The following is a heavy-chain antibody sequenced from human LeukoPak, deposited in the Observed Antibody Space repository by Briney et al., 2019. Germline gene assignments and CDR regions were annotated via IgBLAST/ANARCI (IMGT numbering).Heavy chain of an antibody. CDR3: ARGQAAAGTGGWFDP. CDR2: INHSGST. D-gene: IGHD6-13*01. V-gene: IGHV4-34*01. J-gene: IGHJ5*02. Sequence: SETLSLTCAVYGGSFSGYYWSWIRQPPGKGLEWIGEINHSGSTNYNPSLKSRVTISVDTSKNQFSLKLSSVAAADTAVYYCARGQAAAGTGGWFDPWGQGTLVTVSS. CDR1: GGSFSGYY.